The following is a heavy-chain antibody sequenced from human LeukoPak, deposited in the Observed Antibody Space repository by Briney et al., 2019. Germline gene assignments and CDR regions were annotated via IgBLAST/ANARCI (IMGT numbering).Heavy chain of an antibody. V-gene: IGHV3-21*05. J-gene: IGHJ4*02. CDR1: GFTFSRYA. CDR2: INTDSSDI. Sequence: GGSLRLSCAASGFTFSRYAMNWVRQAPGKGLQWVSYINTDSSDIHCADSVKGRFTISRDNARNTLYLQLSSLRAEDSAVYYCARDTFQPGLIDSWGQGTLVTVSS. CDR3: ARDTFQPGLIDS. D-gene: IGHD2-2*01.